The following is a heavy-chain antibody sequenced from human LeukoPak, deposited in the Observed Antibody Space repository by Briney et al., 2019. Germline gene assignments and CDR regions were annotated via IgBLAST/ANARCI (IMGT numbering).Heavy chain of an antibody. CDR3: ARGLGVPYYDSSGYYADY. V-gene: IGHV1-18*01. CDR1: GYTFTSYS. D-gene: IGHD3-22*01. CDR2: ISTYNGNT. J-gene: IGHJ4*02. Sequence: ASVKVSCKASGYTFTSYSLTWVRQAPGQGLEWMGWISTYNGNTNYAQKVQGRVTMTTDTSTSTAYMELRSLRSDDTAVYYCARGLGVPYYDSSGYYADYWGQGTLVTVSS.